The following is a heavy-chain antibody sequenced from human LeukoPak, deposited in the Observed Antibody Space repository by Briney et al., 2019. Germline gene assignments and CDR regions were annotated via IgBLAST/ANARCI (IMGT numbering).Heavy chain of an antibody. CDR3: ARVRSSGSPLDY. CDR1: GFTFSDYY. J-gene: IGHJ4*02. D-gene: IGHD3-22*01. Sequence: GGSLRLSCAASGFTFSDYYMTWIRQAPGKGLEWVSYISTSGSTVYYTDSVKGRFTISRDNAKNSLYLQMNSLRADDTAVYYCARVRSSGSPLDYWGQGTLVTVSS. CDR2: ISTSGSTV. V-gene: IGHV3-11*01.